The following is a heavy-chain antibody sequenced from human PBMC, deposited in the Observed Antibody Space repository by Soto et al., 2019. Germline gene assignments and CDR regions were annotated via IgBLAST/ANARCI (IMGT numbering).Heavy chain of an antibody. CDR1: GDSVSSNSAT. D-gene: IGHD4-4*01. CDR2: TYYRSKWFN. J-gene: IGHJ5*02. Sequence: SQTLSLTCAISGDSVSSNSATWNWIRQSPSRGLEWLGRTYYRSKWFNDYAVSVKSRITIIPDTSKNQFSLQLNSVTPEDTAVYFCAGGRDGSALHRFDPWGQGTLVTVYS. V-gene: IGHV6-1*01. CDR3: AGGRDGSALHRFDP.